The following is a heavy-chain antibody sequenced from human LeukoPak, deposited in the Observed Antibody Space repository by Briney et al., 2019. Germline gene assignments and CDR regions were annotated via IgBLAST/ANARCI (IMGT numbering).Heavy chain of an antibody. V-gene: IGHV3-23*01. CDR1: GFTFSSYA. D-gene: IGHD4-17*01. CDR3: ARGGRTTWHGMDV. Sequence: GGSLRLSCAASGFTFSSYAMSWVRQAPGKGLEWVSAISGSGGSTYYADSVMGRFTISRDNSRNTLYLQMNSLRAEDTAVYYCARGGRTTWHGMDVWGQGTTVTVSS. CDR2: ISGSGGST. J-gene: IGHJ6*02.